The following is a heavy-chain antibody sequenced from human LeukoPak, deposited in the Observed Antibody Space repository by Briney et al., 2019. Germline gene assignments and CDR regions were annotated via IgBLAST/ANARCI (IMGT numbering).Heavy chain of an antibody. CDR2: VYHGGTT. Sequence: SETLSLTCTVSGGSISSGGYYWSWIRQPPGKGLEWIGFVYHGGTTYYNPSLKSRVTISVDTSKNQFSLKLSSVTAADTAVYYCARARGYCSSTSCYLFDYWGQGTLVTVSS. CDR3: ARARGYCSSTSCYLFDY. J-gene: IGHJ4*02. CDR1: GGSISSGGYY. D-gene: IGHD2-2*01. V-gene: IGHV4-39*02.